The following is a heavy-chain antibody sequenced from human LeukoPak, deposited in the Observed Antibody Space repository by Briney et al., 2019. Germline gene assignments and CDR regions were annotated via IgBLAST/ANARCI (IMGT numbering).Heavy chain of an antibody. Sequence: ASVKVSCKASGYTLTSYGISWVRQAPGQGLEWMGWINAYNGNTNYAQKLQGRVTMTTDTSTSAAYMELRSLRSDDTAVYYCAREAPYYGSGIPPKDYYYGMDAWGQGTTVTVSS. CDR3: AREAPYYGSGIPPKDYYYGMDA. CDR1: GYTLTSYG. J-gene: IGHJ6*02. CDR2: INAYNGNT. D-gene: IGHD3-10*01. V-gene: IGHV1-18*01.